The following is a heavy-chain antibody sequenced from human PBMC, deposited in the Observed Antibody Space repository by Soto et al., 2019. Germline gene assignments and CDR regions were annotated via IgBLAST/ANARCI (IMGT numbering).Heavy chain of an antibody. D-gene: IGHD6-19*01. J-gene: IGHJ3*02. Sequence: GGSLRLSCAASGFTFRSYSMNWVRQAPGKGLEWVSYISSSSSTIYYADSVKGRFTISRDNAKNSLYLQMNSLRGEDTAVYYCARRGSGDAFDIWGQGTMVTVSS. CDR3: ARRGSGDAFDI. CDR2: ISSSSSTI. CDR1: GFTFRSYS. V-gene: IGHV3-48*01.